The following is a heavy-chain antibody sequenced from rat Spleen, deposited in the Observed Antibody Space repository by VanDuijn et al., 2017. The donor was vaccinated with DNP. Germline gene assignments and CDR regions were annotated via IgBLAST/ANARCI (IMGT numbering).Heavy chain of an antibody. CDR3: AATGIRD. J-gene: IGHJ2*01. CDR1: GFSLPTYS. V-gene: IGHV2-13*01. D-gene: IGHD1-9*01. Sequence: QVQLKESGPGLVQPSETLSLTCTVSGFSLPTYSVSWVRQPSGKGLEWMGIIWGDGSTNYASALKSRLSISRDTSKSQVFLTMSSLQTDDTAVYYCAATGIRDWGQGVMVTVSS. CDR2: IWGDGST.